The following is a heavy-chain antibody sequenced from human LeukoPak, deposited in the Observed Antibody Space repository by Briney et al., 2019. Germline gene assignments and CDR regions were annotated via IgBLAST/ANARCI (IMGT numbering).Heavy chain of an antibody. CDR3: ATLYGGQRADGY. CDR2: IYSGETT. CDR1: GFTFSSYS. J-gene: IGHJ4*02. Sequence: PGGSLRLSCAASGFTFSSYSMSWVRQAPGKGLEWVSAIYSGETTEYADAVKGRFTISRDSSKNTLYLQMNSLRTEDTAVYYCATLYGGQRADGYWGQGTLVTVSS. D-gene: IGHD2-15*01. V-gene: IGHV3-53*01.